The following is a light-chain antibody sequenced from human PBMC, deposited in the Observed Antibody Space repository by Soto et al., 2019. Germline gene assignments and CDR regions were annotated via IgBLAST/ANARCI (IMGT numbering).Light chain of an antibody. CDR2: AAS. V-gene: IGKV1-39*01. Sequence: DIQMTQSPSSLSASVGDRVTITCRASQSISSYLNWYQQKPGKAPKLLIYAASSLQSGVPSRFSGSGSGTDFTLTISSLQPEDFATYYCQLPPRFGGGTKVEIK. CDR3: QLPPR. CDR1: QSISSY. J-gene: IGKJ4*01.